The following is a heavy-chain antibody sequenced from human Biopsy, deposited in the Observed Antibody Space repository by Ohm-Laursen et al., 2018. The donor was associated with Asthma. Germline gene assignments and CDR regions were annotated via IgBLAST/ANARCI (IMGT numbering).Heavy chain of an antibody. CDR3: ARDLSGYCTSSACYGFDS. D-gene: IGHD2-8*01. J-gene: IGHJ5*01. CDR2: INYSGST. CDR1: GGSLSSGPYY. Sequence: LTCTVSGGSLSSGPYYWSWVRQHPGKGLEWIGYINYSGSTFYSPSLESRVTVSVDTSKNQFSLKLSSVTAADTAVYYCARDLSGYCTSSACYGFDSWGQGTLVTVSS. V-gene: IGHV4-31*03.